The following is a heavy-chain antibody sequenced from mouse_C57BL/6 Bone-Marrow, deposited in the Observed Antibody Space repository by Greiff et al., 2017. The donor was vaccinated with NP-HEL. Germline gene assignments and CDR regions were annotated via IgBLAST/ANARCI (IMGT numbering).Heavy chain of an antibody. V-gene: IGHV1-42*01. Sequence: EVQLQQSGPELVKPGASVKISCKASGYSFTGYYMNWVKQSPEKSLEWIGEINPSTGGTTYNQKFKAKATLTVDKSSSTAYMQLKSLTSEDSAVYYCAKERGYDYGVAYWGQGTLVTVSA. CDR2: INPSTGGT. CDR1: GYSFTGYY. J-gene: IGHJ3*01. D-gene: IGHD2-4*01. CDR3: AKERGYDYGVAY.